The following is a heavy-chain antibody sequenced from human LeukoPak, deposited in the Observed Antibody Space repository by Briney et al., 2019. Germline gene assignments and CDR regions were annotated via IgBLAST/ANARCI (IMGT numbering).Heavy chain of an antibody. CDR1: GYTFTSYG. CDR2: ISAYNGNT. J-gene: IGHJ3*02. CDR3: ARDSSQYSSGWSSAFDI. Sequence: APVKVSCKASGYTFTSYGISWVRQAPGQGLEWMGWISAYNGNTNYAQKLQGRVTMTTDTSTSTAYMELRSLRSDDTAVYYCARDSSQYSSGWSSAFDIWGQGTMVTVSS. V-gene: IGHV1-18*01. D-gene: IGHD6-19*01.